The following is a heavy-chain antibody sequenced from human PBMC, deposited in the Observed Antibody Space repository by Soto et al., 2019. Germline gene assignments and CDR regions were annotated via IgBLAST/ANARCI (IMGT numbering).Heavy chain of an antibody. D-gene: IGHD2-21*02. Sequence: GGSLRLSCAASGFTFSSYGMHWVRQAPGKGLEWVAVISYDGSNKYYADSVKGRFTISRDNAKNTLYLQMNSLRAEDTAVYYCAKASKGRVPRLHYFVYWGQGTLVTVPS. V-gene: IGHV3-30*18. J-gene: IGHJ4*02. CDR3: AKASKGRVPRLHYFVY. CDR1: GFTFSSYG. CDR2: ISYDGSNK.